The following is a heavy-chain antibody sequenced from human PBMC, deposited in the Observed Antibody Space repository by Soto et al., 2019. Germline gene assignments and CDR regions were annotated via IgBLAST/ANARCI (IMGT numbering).Heavy chain of an antibody. V-gene: IGHV5-10-1*01. CDR1: GYSFTSYW. CDR2: IDPSDSYT. Sequence: GESLKISCKGSGYSFTSYWISWVRQMPGKGLEWMGRIDPSDSYTNYSPSSQGHVTISADKSISTAYLQWSSLKASDTAMYYCARRQRRTYYYYGMDVWGQGTTVTV. CDR3: ARRQRRTYYYYGMDV. J-gene: IGHJ6*02.